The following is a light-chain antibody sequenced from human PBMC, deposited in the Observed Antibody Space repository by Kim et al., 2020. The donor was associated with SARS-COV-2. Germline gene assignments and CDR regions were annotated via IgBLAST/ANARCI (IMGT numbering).Light chain of an antibody. Sequence: DIQMTQSPSSLSASVGDRVTITCRASQGISKYLAWYQQKPGKVPKLLIYSASTLQSGVPSRFSGSGSGTDFTLSISSLQPEDVATYYCNKYNSAPYTFGGGTKVDIK. CDR3: NKYNSAPYT. CDR1: QGISKY. J-gene: IGKJ4*01. CDR2: SAS. V-gene: IGKV1-27*01.